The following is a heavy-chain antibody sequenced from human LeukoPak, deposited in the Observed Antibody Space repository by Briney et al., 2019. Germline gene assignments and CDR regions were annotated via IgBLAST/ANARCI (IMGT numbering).Heavy chain of an antibody. CDR1: GFTFRNYV. V-gene: IGHV3-30-3*01. CDR3: AREGYYGSGSPPSLYFDY. Sequence: GGSLRLSCAASGFTFRNYVIHWVRQAPGKGLEWVAVTSSDLNVKLYADSVKGRFTISRDNSRSTLYLQMNSLRPEDTAIYHCAREGYYGSGSPPSLYFDYWGQGTLVTVSS. J-gene: IGHJ4*02. D-gene: IGHD3-10*01. CDR2: TSSDLNVK.